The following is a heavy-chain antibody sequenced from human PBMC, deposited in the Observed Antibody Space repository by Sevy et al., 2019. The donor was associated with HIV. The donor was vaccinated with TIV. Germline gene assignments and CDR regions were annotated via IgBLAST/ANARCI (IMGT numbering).Heavy chain of an antibody. J-gene: IGHJ3*02. Sequence: GGSLRLSCAASGFTFSSYSMNWVHQAPGKGLEWVSSISSSSSYIYYADSVKGRFTISRDNAKNSLYLQMNSLRAEDTAVYYCARDHDILTGYYRNGPDAFDIWGQGTMVTVSS. V-gene: IGHV3-21*01. CDR1: GFTFSSYS. CDR2: ISSSSSYI. CDR3: ARDHDILTGYYRNGPDAFDI. D-gene: IGHD3-9*01.